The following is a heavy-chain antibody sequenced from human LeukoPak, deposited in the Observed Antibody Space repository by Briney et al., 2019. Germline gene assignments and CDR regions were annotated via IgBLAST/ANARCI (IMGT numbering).Heavy chain of an antibody. CDR1: GGSFSGYY. CDR2: INHSGST. J-gene: IGHJ4*02. Sequence: SETLSLSCAVYGGSFSGYYWSWIRQPPGKGLEWIGEINHSGSTNYNPSLKSRVTISVDTSKNQFSLKLSSVTAADTAVYYCARQTGSGLFILPGGEGTLVTVSS. D-gene: IGHD3/OR15-3a*01. V-gene: IGHV4-34*01. CDR3: ARQTGSGLFILP.